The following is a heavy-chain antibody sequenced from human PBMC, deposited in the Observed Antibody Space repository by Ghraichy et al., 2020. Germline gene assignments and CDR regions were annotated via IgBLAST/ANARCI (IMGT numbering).Heavy chain of an antibody. V-gene: IGHV4-61*01. CDR3: ARGSSDYYFDF. CDR2: IYYRGST. Sequence: SQTLSLTCTVSGGSVSSGSYYWSWIRQPPGKGLEWIGYIYYRGSTNYNPSLKSRVTISEDTSKNQFSLKLSSVTAADTAVYYCARGSSDYYFDFWGQGTLVTVSS. J-gene: IGHJ4*02. D-gene: IGHD2-2*01. CDR1: GGSVSSGSYY.